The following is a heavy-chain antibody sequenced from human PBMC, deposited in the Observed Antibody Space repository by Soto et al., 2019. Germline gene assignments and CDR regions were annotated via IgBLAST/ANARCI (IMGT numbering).Heavy chain of an antibody. Sequence: SEPLSVTCTVAGGSISNSYCSWIRQPPGKGLEWIGYIHYSGNTNYNPSLKSRVTMSVDTSKNQFSLILNSVTAADTAAYFCARGTVTVNYFDFWGQGTLVTVSS. CDR1: GGSISNSY. V-gene: IGHV4-59*01. D-gene: IGHD4-17*01. CDR3: ARGTVTVNYFDF. CDR2: IHYSGNT. J-gene: IGHJ4*02.